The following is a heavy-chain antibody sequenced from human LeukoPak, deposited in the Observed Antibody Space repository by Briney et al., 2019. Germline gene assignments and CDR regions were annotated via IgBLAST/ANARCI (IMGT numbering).Heavy chain of an antibody. Sequence: ASVKVSCKASGYTFTSYAMHWVRQAPGQRLEWMGWINASNGNTKYSQKFQGRVTITRDTSASTAYMELSSLRSEDTAVYYCVAGAGDYFDYWGQGTLVTVSS. CDR2: INASNGNT. J-gene: IGHJ4*02. CDR1: GYTFTSYA. V-gene: IGHV1-3*01. D-gene: IGHD6-19*01. CDR3: VAGAGDYFDY.